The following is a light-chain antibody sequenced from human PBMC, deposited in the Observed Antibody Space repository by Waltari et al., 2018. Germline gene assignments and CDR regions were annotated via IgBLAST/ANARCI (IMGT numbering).Light chain of an antibody. CDR3: QRYDNLPMFA. J-gene: IGKJ3*01. CDR1: QDITNY. Sequence: IQLTQSPSSLSASVGDRVTITCRASQDITNYLNWYQQKPGKAPKLLIHDASKLESGVPSRFSGRQSGTYFTLTITSLQPEDIATYYCQRYDNLPMFAFGPGTKVDIK. V-gene: IGKV1-33*01. CDR2: DAS.